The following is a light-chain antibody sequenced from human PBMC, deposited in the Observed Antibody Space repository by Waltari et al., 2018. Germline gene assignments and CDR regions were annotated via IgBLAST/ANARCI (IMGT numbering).Light chain of an antibody. Sequence: YELTQPPSVSVSPGQTARITCSGHELPRKYAYWFQQKSGQAPRLVIYEDTKRPSGIPERLSGSSAGTVATLTITGAQVDDEADYYCYASDSTGLRVFGGGTTVVVL. CDR3: YASDSTGLRV. V-gene: IGLV3-10*01. CDR2: EDT. CDR1: ELPRKY. J-gene: IGLJ1*01.